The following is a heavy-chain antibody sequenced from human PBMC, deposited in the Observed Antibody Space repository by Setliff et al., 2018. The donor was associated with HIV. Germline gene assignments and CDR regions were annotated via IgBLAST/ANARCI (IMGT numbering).Heavy chain of an antibody. Sequence: GSLRLSCAASGFTFSDCYMSWIRQAPGKGLEWVSYISSSSSYTNYADSVKGRFTISRDNAKNSLYLQMNSLRAEDTAVYYCARASYYYDSSGWVDYWGQGTLVTVSS. J-gene: IGHJ4*02. D-gene: IGHD3-22*01. CDR2: ISSSSSYT. V-gene: IGHV3-11*03. CDR3: ARASYYYDSSGWVDY. CDR1: GFTFSDCY.